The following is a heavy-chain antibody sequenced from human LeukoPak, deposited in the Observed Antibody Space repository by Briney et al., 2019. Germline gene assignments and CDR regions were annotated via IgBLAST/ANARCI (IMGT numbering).Heavy chain of an antibody. D-gene: IGHD6-19*01. CDR2: ISSSSSYT. V-gene: IGHV3-11*06. Sequence: GGSLRLSCAASGFTFSDYYMSWIRQAPGKGLEWVSYISSSSSYTNYADSVKGRFTISRDNAKNSLYLQMNSLRVEDTAVYYCAKERTSSGWVYFFDYWGRGTLVTVSS. J-gene: IGHJ4*02. CDR1: GFTFSDYY. CDR3: AKERTSSGWVYFFDY.